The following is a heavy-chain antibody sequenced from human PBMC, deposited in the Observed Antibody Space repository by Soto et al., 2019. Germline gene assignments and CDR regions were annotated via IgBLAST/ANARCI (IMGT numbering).Heavy chain of an antibody. CDR2: IIPIFGTA. D-gene: IGHD6-25*01. CDR3: AREASSSGYTYYFDY. J-gene: IGHJ4*02. Sequence: SVKVSCKASGGTFSSYAISWVRQAPGQGLEWMGGIIPIFGTANYAQKFQGRVTITADESASTAYMELSSLRSEDTAVYYCAREASSSGYTYYFDYWGQGTLVTVSS. V-gene: IGHV1-69*13. CDR1: GGTFSSYA.